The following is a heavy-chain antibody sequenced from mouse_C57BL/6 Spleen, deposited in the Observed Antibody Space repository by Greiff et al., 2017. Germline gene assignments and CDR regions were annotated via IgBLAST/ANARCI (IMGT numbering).Heavy chain of an antibody. V-gene: IGHV1-18*01. D-gene: IGHD1-1*01. Sequence: EVQLQQSGPELVKPGASVKIPCKASGYTFTDYNMDWVKQSHGKSLEWIGDINPNNGGTIYNQKFKGKATLTVDKSSSTAYMELRSLTSEDTAVYYCARIRLYYYGSSSYAMDYWGQGTSVTVSS. CDR3: ARIRLYYYGSSSYAMDY. CDR1: GYTFTDYN. CDR2: INPNNGGT. J-gene: IGHJ4*01.